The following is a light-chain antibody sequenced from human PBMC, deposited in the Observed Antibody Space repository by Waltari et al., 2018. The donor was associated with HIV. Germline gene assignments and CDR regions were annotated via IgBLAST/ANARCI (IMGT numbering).Light chain of an antibody. CDR2: AAL. CDR1: QSVRSNY. V-gene: IGKV3-20*01. CDR3: QQYGSSPYT. J-gene: IGKJ2*01. Sequence: EIVLTQSPCTLSLSPGEGATLSCRASQSVRSNYLAWYQQKPGQAPRLLIYAALNRATGIPDRFSGSGSGTDFTLSISRLEPQDFAVYYCQQYGSSPYTFGQGTKLEIK.